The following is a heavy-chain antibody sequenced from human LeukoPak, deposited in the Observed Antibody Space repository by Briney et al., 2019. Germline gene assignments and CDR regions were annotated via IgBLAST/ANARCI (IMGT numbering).Heavy chain of an antibody. CDR2: IYHSGST. Sequence: SQTLSLTCAVSGGSISSGGYSWSWIRQPPGKGLEWIRYIYHSGSTYYNPSLKSRVTISVDRSKNQFSLKLSSVTAADTAVYYCARVDSSSWYDSWGQGTLITVSS. D-gene: IGHD6-13*01. V-gene: IGHV4-30-2*01. J-gene: IGHJ5*01. CDR3: ARVDSSSWYDS. CDR1: GGSISSGGYS.